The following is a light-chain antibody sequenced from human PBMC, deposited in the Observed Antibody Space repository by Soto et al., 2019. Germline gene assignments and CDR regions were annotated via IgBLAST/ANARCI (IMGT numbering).Light chain of an antibody. J-gene: IGLJ1*01. CDR2: EVT. V-gene: IGLV2-14*01. CDR1: SSDVGGYNR. CDR3: NSYTGTHTLPYV. Sequence: QSALTQPASVSGSPGQTITIFCTGTSSDVGGYNRVSWYLQDPGKAPKLLISEVTSRPSGVSNRFSGSKSGNTASLTISGLQAEDEADYYCNSYTGTHTLPYVFGTGTKLTVL.